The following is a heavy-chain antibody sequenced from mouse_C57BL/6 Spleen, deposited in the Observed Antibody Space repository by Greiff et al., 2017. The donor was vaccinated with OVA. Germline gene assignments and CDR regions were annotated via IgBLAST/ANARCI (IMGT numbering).Heavy chain of an antibody. CDR2: INPNNGGT. CDR1: GYTFTDYN. CDR3: ARLGLYYFDY. Sequence: VQLKESGPELVKPGASVKMSCKASGYTFTDYNMHWVKQSHGKSLEWIGYINPNNGGTSYNQKFKGKATLTVNKSSSTAYMELRSLTSEDSAVYYCARLGLYYFDYWGQGTTLTVSS. V-gene: IGHV1-22*01. J-gene: IGHJ2*01. D-gene: IGHD4-1*01.